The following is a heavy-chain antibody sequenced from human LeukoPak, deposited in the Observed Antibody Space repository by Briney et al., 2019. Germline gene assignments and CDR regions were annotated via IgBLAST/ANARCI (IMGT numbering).Heavy chain of an antibody. CDR2: INAGNGNT. CDR3: ASVSGYVPGVDY. J-gene: IGHJ4*02. D-gene: IGHD3-3*01. Sequence: ASVKVSCKASGYTFTSYAMHWVRQAPGQRLEWMGWINAGNGNTKYSQKFQGRVTITADESTSTAYMELSSLRSEDTAVYYCASVSGYVPGVDYWGQGTLVTVSS. CDR1: GYTFTSYA. V-gene: IGHV1-3*01.